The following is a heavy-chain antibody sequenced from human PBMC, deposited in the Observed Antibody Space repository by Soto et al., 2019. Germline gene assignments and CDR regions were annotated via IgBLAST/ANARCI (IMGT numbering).Heavy chain of an antibody. V-gene: IGHV3-53*01. J-gene: IGHJ5*02. Sequence: PGGSLRLSCAASGFTVSSNYMSWVRQAPGKGLEWVSVIYSGGSTYYADSVKGRFTISRDNSKNTLYLQMNSLRAEDTAVYYCARDWYYYDSSGYSYNWFDPWGQGTLVTVSS. CDR3: ARDWYYYDSSGYSYNWFDP. CDR1: GFTVSSNY. D-gene: IGHD3-22*01. CDR2: IYSGGST.